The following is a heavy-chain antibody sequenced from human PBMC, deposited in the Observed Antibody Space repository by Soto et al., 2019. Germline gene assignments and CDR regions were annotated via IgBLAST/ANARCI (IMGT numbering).Heavy chain of an antibody. Sequence: RGSLLLSCASSVFTFSIYTMSWVRQAPGKGLEWVSAISGSGSSTYYADSVKGRFTISRDDSKDTLYLQMNSLRAEDTAVYYCANTQQQLATPSFDYWGQGTMVTVSS. J-gene: IGHJ4*02. V-gene: IGHV3-23*01. CDR2: ISGSGSST. CDR3: ANTQQQLATPSFDY. D-gene: IGHD6-13*01. CDR1: VFTFSIYT.